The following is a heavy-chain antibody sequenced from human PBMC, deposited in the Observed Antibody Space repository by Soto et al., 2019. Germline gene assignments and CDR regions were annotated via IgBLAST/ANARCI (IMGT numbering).Heavy chain of an antibody. V-gene: IGHV3-33*01. CDR2: IWYDGSNK. D-gene: IGHD2-15*01. CDR3: ARDPGYCSGGSCYNEYFQH. Sequence: GGSLRLSCAASGFTFSSYGMHWVRQAPGKGLEWVAVIWYDGSNKYYADSVKGRFTISRDNSKNTLYLQMNSLRAEDTAVYYCARDPGYCSGGSCYNEYFQHWGQGTLVTVSS. J-gene: IGHJ1*01. CDR1: GFTFSSYG.